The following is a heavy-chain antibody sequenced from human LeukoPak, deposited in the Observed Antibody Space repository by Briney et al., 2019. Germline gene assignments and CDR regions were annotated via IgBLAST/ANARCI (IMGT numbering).Heavy chain of an antibody. CDR2: VSGSGSST. V-gene: IGHV3-23*01. Sequence: GFLRPSSAASGFTLSNYAKGLGRPASREGPGLGPSVSGSGSSTYYADSVKGRFTISRDNSKNTLYLQMNSLRAEDTAVYYCAKDQRGYGRIIDYWGQGTLVTISS. D-gene: IGHD3-10*01. J-gene: IGHJ4*02. CDR3: AKDQRGYGRIIDY. CDR1: GFTLSNYA.